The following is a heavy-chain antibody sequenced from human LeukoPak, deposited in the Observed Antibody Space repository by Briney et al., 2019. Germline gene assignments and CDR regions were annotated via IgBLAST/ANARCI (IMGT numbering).Heavy chain of an antibody. V-gene: IGHV7-4-1*02. CDR2: INTNTGNP. CDR1: GYTFTRYA. D-gene: IGHD6-13*01. J-gene: IGHJ4*02. CDR3: ARLPTLYSSSWYDY. Sequence: ASVKVSCKASGYTFTRYAMNWVRQAPGQGLEWMGWINTNTGNPTYAQGFTGRFVFSLDTSVSTAYLQISSLKAEDTAVYYCARLPTLYSSSWYDYWGQGTLVTVSS.